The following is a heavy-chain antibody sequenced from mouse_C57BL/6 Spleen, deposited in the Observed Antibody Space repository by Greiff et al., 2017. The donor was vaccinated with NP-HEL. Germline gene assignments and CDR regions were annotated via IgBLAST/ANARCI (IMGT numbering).Heavy chain of an antibody. D-gene: IGHD2-14*01. CDR3: SRYYRDAMDC. Sequence: VQLQQPGAELVRPGSSVKLSCKASGYTFTSYWMDWVKQRPGQGLEWIGNIYPSDSETHYNQKFKNKATLTVDKSSSTAYMQLRSLTSEDSAVYCCSRYYRDAMDCWGQGTSVTVSS. CDR1: GYTFTSYW. V-gene: IGHV1-61*01. J-gene: IGHJ4*01. CDR2: IYPSDSET.